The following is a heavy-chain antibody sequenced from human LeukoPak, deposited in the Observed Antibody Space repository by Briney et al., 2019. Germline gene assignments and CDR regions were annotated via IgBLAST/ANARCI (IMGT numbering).Heavy chain of an antibody. CDR2: IYYSGST. D-gene: IGHD3-22*01. J-gene: IGHJ6*02. Sequence: SETLSLTCTVSGGSISSYYWSWIRQPPGKGLEWIGYIYYSGSTNYNPSLKSRVTISVDTSKNQFPLKLSSVTAADTAVYYCARADYDSSGPYYGMDVWGQGTTVTVSS. CDR1: GGSISSYY. CDR3: ARADYDSSGPYYGMDV. V-gene: IGHV4-59*01.